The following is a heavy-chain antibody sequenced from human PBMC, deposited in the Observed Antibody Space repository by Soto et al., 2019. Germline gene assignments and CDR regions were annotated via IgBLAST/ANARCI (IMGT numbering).Heavy chain of an antibody. V-gene: IGHV3-23*01. CDR2: ISASGGST. J-gene: IGHJ4*02. CDR3: VKTRLAGGFDY. CDR1: GFTFNNYA. D-gene: IGHD3-16*01. Sequence: EVQLLDSGGGLVQPGGSLRLSCAASGFTFNNYAMSWVRQAPGKGLEWVSSISASGGSTNYADSVKGRFTISRDNSENTVYLQMNTLRAEDTAVYYCVKTRLAGGFDYWGQGILVTVSS.